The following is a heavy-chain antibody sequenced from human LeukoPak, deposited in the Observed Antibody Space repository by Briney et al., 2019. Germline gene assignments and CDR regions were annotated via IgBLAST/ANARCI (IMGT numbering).Heavy chain of an antibody. CDR1: GFTFSSYG. J-gene: IGHJ6*03. CDR3: AKDDSGHGQPYYYYYMDV. Sequence: GGSLRLSCAASGFTFSSYGMHWVRQAPGKGLEWVAFIRYDGSNKYYADSVKGRFTISRDNSKNTLYLQMNSLRAEDTAVYYCAKDDSGHGQPYYYYYMDVWGKGTTVTVSS. D-gene: IGHD2-21*01. CDR2: IRYDGSNK. V-gene: IGHV3-30*02.